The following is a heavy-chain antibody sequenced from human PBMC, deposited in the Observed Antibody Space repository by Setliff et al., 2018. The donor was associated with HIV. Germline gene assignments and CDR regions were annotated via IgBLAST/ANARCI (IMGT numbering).Heavy chain of an antibody. CDR2: INSDGSST. CDR1: GFTFSSYW. D-gene: IGHD3-16*01. Sequence: PGGSLRLSCTASGFTFSSYWMHWVRQVPGKGLVWVSRINSDGSSTTYADFVKGRFTISRDNAKNSLFLQMNNLRAEDTAVYYCARGDVWGGTTPNDALDMWGQGTTVTVSS. CDR3: ARGDVWGGTTPNDALDM. J-gene: IGHJ3*02. V-gene: IGHV3-74*03.